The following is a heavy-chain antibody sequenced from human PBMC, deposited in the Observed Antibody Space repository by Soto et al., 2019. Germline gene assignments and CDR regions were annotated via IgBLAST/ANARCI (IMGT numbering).Heavy chain of an antibody. D-gene: IGHD3-9*01. CDR2: IYYSGST. CDR3: ASQDWYYGMDV. Sequence: SETLSLTCTVSGGSISSSSYYWGWIRQPPGKGLEWIGSIYYSGSTYYNPSLKSRVTISVDTSKNQFSLKLSSVTAADTAVYYCASQDWYYGMDVWGQGTTVTVSS. J-gene: IGHJ6*02. CDR1: GGSISSSSYY. V-gene: IGHV4-39*01.